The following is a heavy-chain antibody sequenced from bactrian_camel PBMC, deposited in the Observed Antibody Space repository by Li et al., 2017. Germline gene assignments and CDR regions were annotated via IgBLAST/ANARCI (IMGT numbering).Heavy chain of an antibody. V-gene: IGHV3-3*01. CDR1: GHSRGSNC. CDR3: AADQLYGTCRDVLDFPA. CDR2: IRNGGGET. Sequence: VQLVESGGGSVQAGGSLRLSCVVSGHSRGSNCVGWYRLPPGRAPAEREGVAAIRNGGGETWYADSVKGRFIITRDKAKDLVYLQMNGLQPEDTGMYYCAADQLYGTCRDVLDFPARGQGTQVTVSS. D-gene: IGHD7*01. J-gene: IGHJ4*01.